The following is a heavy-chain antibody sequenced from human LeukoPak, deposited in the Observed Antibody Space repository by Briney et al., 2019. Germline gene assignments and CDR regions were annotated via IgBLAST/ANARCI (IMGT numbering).Heavy chain of an antibody. J-gene: IGHJ4*02. D-gene: IGHD3-10*02. CDR3: ARGTMFPYYFDY. Sequence: PGGSLRLSCAASGFTFSDSYITWSRQAPGKEVEGVAYISGNGHDINYSDSVKGRFTISGDNAKKSLYLQMSSLRVEDTAVYYCARGTMFPYYFDYWGQGTLVTVSS. CDR1: GFTFSDSY. CDR2: ISGNGHDI. V-gene: IGHV3-11*04.